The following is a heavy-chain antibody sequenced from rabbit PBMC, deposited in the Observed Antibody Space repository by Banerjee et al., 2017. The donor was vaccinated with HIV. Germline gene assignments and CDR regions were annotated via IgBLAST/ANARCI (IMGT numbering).Heavy chain of an antibody. V-gene: IGHV1S45*01. CDR3: ARWNFAWEVNL. J-gene: IGHJ3*01. CDR1: GFDFSSRYF. CDR2: IDTSSGGT. D-gene: IGHD4-2*01. Sequence: QEQLEESGGGLVKPEGSLTLTCTASGFDFSSRYFMCWVRQAPGKGLDLIACIDTSSGGTYYASWAKGRFTISKTSSTSVTLQMTSLTVADTATYFCARWNFAWEVNLWGQGTLVTVS.